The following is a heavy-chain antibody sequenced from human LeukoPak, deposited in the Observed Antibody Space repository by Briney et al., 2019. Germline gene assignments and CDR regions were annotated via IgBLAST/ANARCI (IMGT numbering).Heavy chain of an antibody. V-gene: IGHV3-21*01. D-gene: IGHD3-22*01. Sequence: PGGSLRLSCAASGFTFSSYSMNWVRQAPGKGLEWVSSISSSSSYIYYADSVKGRFTISRDNAKNSLYLQMNSLRAEDTAVYYCARPPGRSSGYQWYFDLWGRGTLVTVSS. CDR1: GFTFSSYS. CDR3: ARPPGRSSGYQWYFDL. CDR2: ISSSSSYI. J-gene: IGHJ2*01.